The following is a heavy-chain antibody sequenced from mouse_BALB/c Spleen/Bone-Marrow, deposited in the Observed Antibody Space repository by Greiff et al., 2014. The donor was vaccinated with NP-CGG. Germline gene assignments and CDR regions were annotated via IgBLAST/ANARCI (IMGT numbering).Heavy chain of an antibody. V-gene: IGHV1-77*01. J-gene: IGHJ2*01. Sequence: QVQLQQSGAELARPGASVKLSCKASDYTFTDYYINWVKQRTGQGLEWIGEIYPESGDAFYNENFKGKATLTADTSSSTAYMQLSSLTSDDSAVYFGAEGGCDYWGQGTTLTVSS. CDR3: AEGGCDY. CDR2: IYPESGDA. D-gene: IGHD1-1*02. CDR1: DYTFTDYY.